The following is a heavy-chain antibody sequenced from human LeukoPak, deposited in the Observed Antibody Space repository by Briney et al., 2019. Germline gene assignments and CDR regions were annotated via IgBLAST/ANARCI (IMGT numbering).Heavy chain of an antibody. J-gene: IGHJ5*02. CDR2: ISSSGGST. Sequence: GGSLRLSCAASGFTFSSYAMSWVRQAPGKGLEWVSAISSSGGSTYYADSVKGRFTISRDNSKNTLYLQMNSLRAEDTAVYYCAKDPLWFGESPNWFDPWGQGTLVTVSS. CDR1: GFTFSSYA. CDR3: AKDPLWFGESPNWFDP. V-gene: IGHV3-23*01. D-gene: IGHD3-10*01.